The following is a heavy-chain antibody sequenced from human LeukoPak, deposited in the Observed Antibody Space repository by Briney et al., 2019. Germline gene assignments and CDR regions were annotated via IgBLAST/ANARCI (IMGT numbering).Heavy chain of an antibody. J-gene: IGHJ4*02. V-gene: IGHV3-11*01. Sequence: GGSLRLSCAASGFTFSDYYMSWIRQAPGKGLEWVSYISSSGSTIYYADSVKGRFTISRDNAKNSLYLQMNSLRAEDTAVYYCARGLSPYYYDSSGYYPLDYWGQGTLVTVSS. D-gene: IGHD3-22*01. CDR3: ARGLSPYYYDSSGYYPLDY. CDR1: GFTFSDYY. CDR2: ISSSGSTI.